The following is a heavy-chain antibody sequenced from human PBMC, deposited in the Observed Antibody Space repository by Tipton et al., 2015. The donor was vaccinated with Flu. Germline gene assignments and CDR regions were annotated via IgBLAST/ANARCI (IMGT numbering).Heavy chain of an antibody. D-gene: IGHD3-3*01. CDR3: ARETHPLSLTGFWSGYYYYYMDV. CDR2: IYYSGST. J-gene: IGHJ6*03. V-gene: IGHV4-59*01. CDR1: GGSISSYY. Sequence: VKPSETLSLTCTVSGGSISSYYWSWIRQPPGKGLEWIGYIYYSGSTNYNPSLKSRVTISVDTSKNQFSLKLSSVTAADTAVYYCARETHPLSLTGFWSGYYYYYMDVWGKGTTVTVSS.